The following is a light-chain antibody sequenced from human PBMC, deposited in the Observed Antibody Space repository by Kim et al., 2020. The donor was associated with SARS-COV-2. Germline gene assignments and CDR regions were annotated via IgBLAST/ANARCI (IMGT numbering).Light chain of an antibody. V-gene: IGLV3-21*04. CDR3: QVWDSSSDHRVV. CDR2: YDS. Sequence: PGKTARITCGGKNIGSKSVHWYQQKPGQAPVLVIYYDSDRPSGIPERFSGSNSGNTATLTISRVEAGDEADYYCQVWDSSSDHRVVFGGGTQLTVL. J-gene: IGLJ2*01. CDR1: NIGSKS.